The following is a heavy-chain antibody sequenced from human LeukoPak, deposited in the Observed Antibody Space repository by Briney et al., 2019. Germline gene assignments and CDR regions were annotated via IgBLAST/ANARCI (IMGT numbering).Heavy chain of an antibody. J-gene: IGHJ4*02. D-gene: IGHD1-26*01. CDR1: GGTFSSYA. Sequence: GSSVKVSCKASGGTFSSYAISWVRQAPGQGLEWMGGIIPIFGTANYAQKFQGRVTITADESTSTAYMELSSLRSEDTAVYYCAREIDSGSYFFDYWGQGTLVTVSS. CDR3: AREIDSGSYFFDY. V-gene: IGHV1-69*01. CDR2: IIPIFGTA.